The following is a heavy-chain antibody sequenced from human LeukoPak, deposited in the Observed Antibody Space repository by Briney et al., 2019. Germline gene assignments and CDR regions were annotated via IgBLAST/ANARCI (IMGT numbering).Heavy chain of an antibody. CDR3: AGRFDL. V-gene: IGHV4-59*08. D-gene: IGHD3-10*01. J-gene: IGHJ3*01. CDR2: IYYSGST. CDR1: GGSINDYY. Sequence: SETLSLTCTVSGGSINDYYRSWIRQPPGKGLEYIGYIYYSGSTNYNPSLKSRVTISIDTSKSHFSLKLSSVTAADTAVYYCAGRFDLWGQGTMVTVSS.